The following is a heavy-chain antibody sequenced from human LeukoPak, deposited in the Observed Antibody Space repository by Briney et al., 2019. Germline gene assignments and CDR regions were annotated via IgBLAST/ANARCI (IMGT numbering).Heavy chain of an antibody. Sequence: GGSLRLSCAASGFTFRNYVIHWVRQAPGKGLEWVAVTSSDSNVKLYADSVKGRFTISRDNSRSTLYLQMNSLRPEDTAIYYCAREGYYGSGSPPSLYFDYWGQGTLVTVSS. CDR2: TSSDSNVK. CDR3: AREGYYGSGSPPSLYFDY. CDR1: GFTFRNYV. D-gene: IGHD3-10*01. J-gene: IGHJ4*02. V-gene: IGHV3-30-3*01.